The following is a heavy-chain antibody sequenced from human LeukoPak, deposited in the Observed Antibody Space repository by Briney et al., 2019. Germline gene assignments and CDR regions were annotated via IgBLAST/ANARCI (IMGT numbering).Heavy chain of an antibody. CDR2: ISSTSAYI. Sequence: GGSLRLSCAASGFTFSSYAMSWVRQAPGKGLEWVSSISSTSAYIYYAESVKGRFSISRDNVDNVVHLQMSSLTNEDTAVYYCARVAVAGPTGWFDSWGQGTLVTVSS. D-gene: IGHD6-19*01. CDR3: ARVAVAGPTGWFDS. J-gene: IGHJ5*01. CDR1: GFTFSSYA. V-gene: IGHV3-21*01.